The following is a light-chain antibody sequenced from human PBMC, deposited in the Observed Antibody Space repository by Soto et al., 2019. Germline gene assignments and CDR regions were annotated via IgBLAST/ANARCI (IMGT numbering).Light chain of an antibody. CDR3: CSYALSSTDV. Sequence: QSVLTQPASVSGSPGQSITIACTGTSSDVGSYSHVSWYQQHPGKAPRLIIYEGSKRPSGVSHRFSASRSDNTASLTISGLQAEDEAAYYCCSYALSSTDVFGTGTKLTVL. CDR1: SSDVGSYSH. CDR2: EGS. J-gene: IGLJ1*01. V-gene: IGLV2-23*01.